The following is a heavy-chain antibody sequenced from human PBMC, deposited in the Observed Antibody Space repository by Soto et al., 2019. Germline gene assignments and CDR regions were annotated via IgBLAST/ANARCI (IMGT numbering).Heavy chain of an antibody. V-gene: IGHV3-21*01. CDR3: ARDSVRDYLYYYYGMDV. D-gene: IGHD4-17*01. J-gene: IGHJ6*02. CDR1: GFTFSSYT. Sequence: GGSLRLSCAASGFTFSSYTMNWVRQSPGRGLEWVSSIGTSSSYIYYADSVKGRFTISRDNAKNSLFLQMNSLRADDTAVYYCARDSVRDYLYYYYGMDVWGQGTTVTVSS. CDR2: IGTSSSYI.